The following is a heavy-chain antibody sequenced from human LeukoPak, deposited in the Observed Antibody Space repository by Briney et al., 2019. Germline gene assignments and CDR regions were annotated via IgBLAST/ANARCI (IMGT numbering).Heavy chain of an antibody. J-gene: IGHJ4*02. V-gene: IGHV4-34*01. CDR3: ARGRGYGYSYGYSYFDY. CDR1: GFTFSSYS. CDR2: INHSGST. D-gene: IGHD5-18*01. Sequence: GSLRLSCAASGFTFSSYSMNWVRQPPGKGLEWIGEINHSGSTNYNPSLKSRVTISVDTSKNQFSLKLSSVTAADTAVYYCARGRGYGYSYGYSYFDYWGQGTLVTVSS.